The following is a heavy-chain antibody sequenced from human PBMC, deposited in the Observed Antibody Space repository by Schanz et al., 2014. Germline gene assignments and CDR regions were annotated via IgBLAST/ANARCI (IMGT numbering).Heavy chain of an antibody. CDR1: GFTFGDYA. J-gene: IGHJ3*02. CDR2: ISASGGTT. V-gene: IGHV3-23*04. D-gene: IGHD3-10*01. CDR3: AKGRFGELSAFDI. Sequence: EVQLVESGGGLIQPGGSLRLSCAASGFTFGDYAMTWVRQIPGKGLEWVSAISASGGTTYYADSVKGRFTISRDNSKNTLYLQMNSLRAEDTAVYYCAKGRFGELSAFDIWGQGTMVTVSS.